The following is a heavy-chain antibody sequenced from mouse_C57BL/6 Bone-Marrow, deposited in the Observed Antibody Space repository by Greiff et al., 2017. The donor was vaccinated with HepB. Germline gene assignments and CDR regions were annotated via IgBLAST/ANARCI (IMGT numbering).Heavy chain of an antibody. J-gene: IGHJ2*01. CDR3: ARSLITTVVAFDY. CDR1: GYSITSDY. D-gene: IGHD1-1*01. V-gene: IGHV3-8*01. Sequence: VQLQQSGPGLAKPSQTLSLTCSVTGYSITSDYWNWIRKFPGNKLEYMGYISYSGSTYYNPSLKSRISITRATAKNKYYLQLNSVTTEDTATYYCARSLITTVVAFDYWGQGTTLTVSS. CDR2: ISYSGST.